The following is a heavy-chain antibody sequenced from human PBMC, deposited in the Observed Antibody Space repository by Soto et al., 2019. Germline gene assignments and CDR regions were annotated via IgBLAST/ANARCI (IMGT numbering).Heavy chain of an antibody. CDR3: ARTYSTSLRYFDY. D-gene: IGHD5-18*01. V-gene: IGHV3-23*01. Sequence: GGSLRLSCAASGFIFTSSALSWVRQAPGKGLEWVSTISGSGGSTYYADSVKGRFTISRDSSKNTLYLQMNSLRADDTALYYCARTYSTSLRYFDYWGQGTLVTVSS. J-gene: IGHJ4*03. CDR1: GFIFTSSA. CDR2: ISGSGGST.